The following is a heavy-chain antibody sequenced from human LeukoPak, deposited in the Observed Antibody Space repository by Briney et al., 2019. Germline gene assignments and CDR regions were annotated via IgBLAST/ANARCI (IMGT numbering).Heavy chain of an antibody. CDR3: ARDPYYYDSSGYYSDWFDP. V-gene: IGHV1-2*02. Sequence: ASVKVSCKASGYTFTGYYMHWVRQASGQGLEWMGWINPNSGGTNYAQKFQGRVTMTRDTSISTAYMELSRLRSDDTAVYYCARDPYYYDSSGYYSDWFDPWGQGTLVTVSS. CDR2: INPNSGGT. J-gene: IGHJ5*02. D-gene: IGHD3-22*01. CDR1: GYTFTGYY.